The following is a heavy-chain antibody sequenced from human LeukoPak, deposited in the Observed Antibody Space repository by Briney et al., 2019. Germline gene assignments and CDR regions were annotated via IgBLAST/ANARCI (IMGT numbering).Heavy chain of an antibody. V-gene: IGHV3-21*01. Sequence: GGSLRLSCAASGFTFSSYSMNWVRQAPGKGLEWVSSISSSSSYIYYADSVKGRFTISRDNSKNTLYLQMNSLRAEDTAVYYCARDEHFGVVMTYYYYYMDVWGKGTTVTVSS. CDR3: ARDEHFGVVMTYYYYYMDV. CDR2: ISSSSSYI. CDR1: GFTFSSYS. J-gene: IGHJ6*03. D-gene: IGHD3-3*01.